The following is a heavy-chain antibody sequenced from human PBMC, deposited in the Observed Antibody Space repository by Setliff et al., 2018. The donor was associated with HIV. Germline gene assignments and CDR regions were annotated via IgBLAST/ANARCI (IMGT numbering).Heavy chain of an antibody. D-gene: IGHD6-13*01. CDR3: ARIGSGWSVGWFDP. CDR1: GGSISSYY. V-gene: IGHV4-4*07. J-gene: IGHJ5*02. Sequence: ASETLSLTCTVSGGSISSYYWSWIRQPAGKGLEWIGRIYTSGSTNYNPSLKSRVTMSVDTSKNQLSLKLRSVTAADTAVYYCARIGSGWSVGWFDPWGQGTLVTVSS. CDR2: IYTSGST.